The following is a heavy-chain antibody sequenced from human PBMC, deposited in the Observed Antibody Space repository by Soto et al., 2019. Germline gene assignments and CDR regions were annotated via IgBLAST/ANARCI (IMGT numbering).Heavy chain of an antibody. Sequence: GGSLRLSCAASGFTFSSYAMHWVRQAPGKGLEWVAVISYDGSNEYYADSVKGRFTISRDNSKNTLYLQMNSLRAEDTAVYYCARLVVITTHDAFDIWGQGTMVTVSS. D-gene: IGHD3-22*01. V-gene: IGHV3-30-3*01. J-gene: IGHJ3*02. CDR3: ARLVVITTHDAFDI. CDR1: GFTFSSYA. CDR2: ISYDGSNE.